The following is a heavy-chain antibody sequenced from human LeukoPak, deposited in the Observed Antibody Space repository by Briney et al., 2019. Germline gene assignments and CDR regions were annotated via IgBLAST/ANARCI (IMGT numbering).Heavy chain of an antibody. CDR1: GFLISNDV. D-gene: IGHD2-2*01. CDR3: ARRVGCTHDY. J-gene: IGHJ4*02. CDR2: IGADGHST. Sequence: GGSLRLSCAASGFLISNDVMTWVRQAPGKGLEWVSAIGADGHSTDYANSVKGRFTISRDNSKNTLYLQMNSLSAEDTALYYCARRVGCTHDYWRRGTLVTVSS. V-gene: IGHV3-23*01.